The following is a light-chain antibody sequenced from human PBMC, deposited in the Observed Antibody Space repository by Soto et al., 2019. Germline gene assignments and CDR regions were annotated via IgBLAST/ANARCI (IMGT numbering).Light chain of an antibody. CDR1: SSNIGSSD. J-gene: IGLJ1*01. Sequence: QSVLTQPPSKSGTPGQRVTISCSGSSSNIGSSDVFWFQHLPGTAPKLLMYNSNQRPSGVPDRVSASKSGTSASLAISGLRSEDEAHYYCAVCDDRVSSYVFGTGTKVTVL. CDR2: NSN. V-gene: IGLV1-47*02. CDR3: AVCDDRVSSYV.